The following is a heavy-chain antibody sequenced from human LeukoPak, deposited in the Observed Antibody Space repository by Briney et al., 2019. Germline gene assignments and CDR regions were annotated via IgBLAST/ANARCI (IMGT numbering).Heavy chain of an antibody. CDR2: IKQDGSEK. CDR3: ARVARAFDY. V-gene: IGHV3-7*03. CDR1: GFTLSYYY. Sequence: GGSLRLSCVASGFTLSYYYMDWVRQAPGKGLEWVANIKQDGSEKYYVDSVKGRFTISRDNAKKSLYLQMNSLRAEDAATYYCARVARAFDYWGQGTLVTVSS. J-gene: IGHJ4*02.